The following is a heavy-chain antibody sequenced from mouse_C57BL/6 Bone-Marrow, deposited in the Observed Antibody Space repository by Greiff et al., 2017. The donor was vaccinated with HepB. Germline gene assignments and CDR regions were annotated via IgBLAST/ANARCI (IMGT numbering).Heavy chain of an antibody. CDR3: APEGFYGNDAMDY. CDR1: GYTFTDYY. V-gene: IGHV1-26*01. J-gene: IGHJ4*01. D-gene: IGHD2-1*01. CDR2: INPNNGGT. Sequence: VQLQQSGPELVKPGASVKISCKASGYTFTDYYMNWVKQSHGKSLEWIGDINPNNGGTSYNQKFKGKATLTVDKSSSTAYMELRSLTSEDSAVYYCAPEGFYGNDAMDYWGQGTSVTVSS.